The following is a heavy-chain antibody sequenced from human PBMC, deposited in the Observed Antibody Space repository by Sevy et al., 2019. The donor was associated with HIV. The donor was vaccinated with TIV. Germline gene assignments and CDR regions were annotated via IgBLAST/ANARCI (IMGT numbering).Heavy chain of an antibody. J-gene: IGHJ4*02. V-gene: IGHV3-23*01. D-gene: IGHD2-8*01. CDR1: GFAFYEYS. CDR3: AREGCSRPHDY. Sequence: GGSLRLSCAASGFAFYEYSESWIRQAPGKGLEWVATLSFGCGKINYADSVKGRFTISRDNSKNSFYLQMDNLRVEDTALYYCAREGCSRPHDYWGQGTRVTVSS. CDR2: LSFGCGKI.